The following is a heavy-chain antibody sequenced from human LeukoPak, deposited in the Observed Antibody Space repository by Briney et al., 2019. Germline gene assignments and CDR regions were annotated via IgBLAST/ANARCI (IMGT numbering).Heavy chain of an antibody. CDR2: IYYSGST. D-gene: IGHD2-2*01. V-gene: IGHV4-31*03. Sequence: PSETLSLTCTVSGDSISSGGYYWSWIRQHPGKGLEWIGYIYYSGSTFYNPSLKSRVTISVDTSKNQFSLRLSSVTAADTAVYYCAREWGPAAMAHTLNWGQGTLVTVSS. J-gene: IGHJ4*02. CDR3: AREWGPAAMAHTLN. CDR1: GDSISSGGYY.